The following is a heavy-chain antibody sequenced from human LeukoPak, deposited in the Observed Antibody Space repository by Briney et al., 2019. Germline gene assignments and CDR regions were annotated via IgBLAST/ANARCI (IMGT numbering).Heavy chain of an antibody. Sequence: PSETLYVTWTVFCSSISTYYWSWIRQPPGKGLGWIAYIYYSGSTNYNPSLKSRVTISVDTSKIQFSLKLSSETAADTAVYYCARLRRGSYYFDSWGQGTLVTVSS. CDR3: ARLRRGSYYFDS. CDR1: CSSISTYY. D-gene: IGHD1-26*01. V-gene: IGHV4-59*08. CDR2: IYYSGST. J-gene: IGHJ4*02.